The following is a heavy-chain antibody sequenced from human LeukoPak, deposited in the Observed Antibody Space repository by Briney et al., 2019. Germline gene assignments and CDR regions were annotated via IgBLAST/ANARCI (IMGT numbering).Heavy chain of an antibody. V-gene: IGHV3-53*01. CDR3: ARSGEMATIMGD. J-gene: IGHJ4*02. Sequence: GESLRLSCAASGFTVSSDYMSWVRQAPGKGLEWVSVIYSGGSTYYADSVKGRFTISRDNSKNTLYLQMNSLRAEDTAVYYCARSGEMATIMGDWGQGTLVTVSS. CDR2: IYSGGST. D-gene: IGHD5-24*01. CDR1: GFTVSSDY.